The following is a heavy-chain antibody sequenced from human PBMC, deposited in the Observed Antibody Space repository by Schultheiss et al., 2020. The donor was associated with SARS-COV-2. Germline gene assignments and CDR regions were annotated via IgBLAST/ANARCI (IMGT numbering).Heavy chain of an antibody. J-gene: IGHJ5*02. CDR3: ARAKATGTNWFDP. Sequence: SVKVSCKASEGTFSSYAISWVRQAPGQGLEWMGGIIPIFGTANYAQKFQGRVTITADKSTSTAYMEMSSLRSEDTAVYYCARAKATGTNWFDPWGQGTLVTVSS. D-gene: IGHD1-1*01. CDR2: IIPIFGTA. V-gene: IGHV1-69*06. CDR1: EGTFSSYA.